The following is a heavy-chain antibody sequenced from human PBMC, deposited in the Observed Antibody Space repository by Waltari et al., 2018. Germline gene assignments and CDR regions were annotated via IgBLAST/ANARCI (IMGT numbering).Heavy chain of an antibody. CDR3: ARATVGSTTTESFDI. J-gene: IGHJ3*02. Sequence: QVLLQESGPGLLKPSETLSLTCTVSGYSISRGYYWAWIRQPPGKELAWIASIYHTGETYQNPSLKSRVTISIDTSKNFFSLKLDSVTAADTAVYFCARATVGSTTTESFDIWGQGTLVSVSS. V-gene: IGHV4-38-2*02. CDR2: IYHTGET. D-gene: IGHD1-26*01. CDR1: GYSISRGYY.